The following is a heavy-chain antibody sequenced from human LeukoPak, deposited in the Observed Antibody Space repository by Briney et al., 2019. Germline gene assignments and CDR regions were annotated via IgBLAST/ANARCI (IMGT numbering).Heavy chain of an antibody. CDR3: ASGSGSYRHYFDY. V-gene: IGHV4-34*01. CDR2: INHRGST. CDR1: GGSFSGYY. D-gene: IGHD3-10*01. J-gene: IGHJ4*02. Sequence: SETLSLTCAVYGGSFSGYYWSWIRQPPGKGLEWIGEINHRGSTNYNPSLKSRVTISVDTSKNQFSLKLSSVTAADTAVYYCASGSGSYRHYFDYWGQGTLVTVSS.